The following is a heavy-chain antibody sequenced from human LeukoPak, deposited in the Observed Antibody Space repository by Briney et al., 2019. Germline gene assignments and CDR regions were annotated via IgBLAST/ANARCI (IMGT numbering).Heavy chain of an antibody. Sequence: GRSLRLSCAASGFTFSSYGMHWVRQAPGKGLEWGAVIWYDGSNKYYADSVKGRFTISRDNSKNTLYLQMNSLRGEDTAGYYCAKGQGGNYYFDYWGQGTLVTVSS. J-gene: IGHJ4*02. CDR1: GFTFSSYG. CDR2: IWYDGSNK. CDR3: AKGQGGNYYFDY. V-gene: IGHV3-33*06. D-gene: IGHD4-23*01.